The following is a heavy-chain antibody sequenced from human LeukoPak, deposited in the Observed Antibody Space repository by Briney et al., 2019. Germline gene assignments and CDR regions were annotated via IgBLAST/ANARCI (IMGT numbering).Heavy chain of an antibody. Sequence: PGGSLRLSCAASGFTFSSYAMSWVRQAPGKGLEWVSAISGSGGSTYYADSVKGRFTISRDNSKNTLYLQMNSLRAEDTAVYYCAKDGGITIFGVVSPYFDYWGQGTLVTVSS. J-gene: IGHJ4*02. CDR3: AKDGGITIFGVVSPYFDY. CDR1: GFTFSSYA. V-gene: IGHV3-23*01. D-gene: IGHD3-3*01. CDR2: ISGSGGST.